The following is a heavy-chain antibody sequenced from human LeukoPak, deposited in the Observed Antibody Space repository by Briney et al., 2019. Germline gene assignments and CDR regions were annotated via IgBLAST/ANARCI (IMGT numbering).Heavy chain of an antibody. CDR1: GYTFTGYY. Sequence: ASVKVSCKASGYTFTGYYMHWVRQAPGQGHEWMGWINPNSGGTNYAQKFQGGVTMTRDTSISTAYMELSRLRSDDTAVYYCASLSIVGARSDVWGKGTTVTVSS. V-gene: IGHV1-2*02. J-gene: IGHJ6*04. CDR2: INPNSGGT. CDR3: ASLSIVGARSDV. D-gene: IGHD1-26*01.